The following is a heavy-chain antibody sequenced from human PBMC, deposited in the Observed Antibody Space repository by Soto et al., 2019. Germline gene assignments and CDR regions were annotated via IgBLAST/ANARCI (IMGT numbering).Heavy chain of an antibody. CDR2: ISGSGGST. D-gene: IGHD2-15*01. J-gene: IGHJ4*02. Sequence: GGSLRLSCAASGFTFSSYAMSLVRQAPGKGLEWVSAISGSGGSTYYADSVKGRFTISRDNSKNTLYLQMNSLRAEDTAVYYCAKVGPYCSGGSCYSTLDYWGQGTLVTVSS. CDR3: AKVGPYCSGGSCYSTLDY. V-gene: IGHV3-23*01. CDR1: GFTFSSYA.